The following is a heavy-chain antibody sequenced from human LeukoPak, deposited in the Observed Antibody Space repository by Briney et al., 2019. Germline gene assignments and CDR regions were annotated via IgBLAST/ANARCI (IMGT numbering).Heavy chain of an antibody. CDR3: ARDLPPEYCSSTSCYHYYYYGMDV. CDR1: GFTVSSIY. J-gene: IGHJ6*02. CDR2: IYSGGST. D-gene: IGHD2-2*01. V-gene: IGHV3-66*01. Sequence: GGSLRLSCAASGFTVSSIYMSWVRQAPGKGLEWVSVIYSGGSTYYADSVKGRFTISRDNSKNTLYLQMNSLRAEDTAVCYCARDLPPEYCSSTSCYHYYYYGMDVWGQGTTVTVSS.